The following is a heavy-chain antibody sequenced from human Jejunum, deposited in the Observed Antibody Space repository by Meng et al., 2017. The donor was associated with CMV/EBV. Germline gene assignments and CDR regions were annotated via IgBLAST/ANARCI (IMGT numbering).Heavy chain of an antibody. D-gene: IGHD3-3*01. Sequence: SPFSNFGINWVRQAPGQGPEWMGWIGIYNGNTDYAQKFQDRVTMTTDTSTTTVYMELRSLRSDDTAIYYCARDPHEFWSAYFFDPWGQGTLVTVSS. J-gene: IGHJ5*02. CDR2: IGIYNGNT. V-gene: IGHV1-18*01. CDR3: ARDPHEFWSAYFFDP. CDR1: SPFSNFG.